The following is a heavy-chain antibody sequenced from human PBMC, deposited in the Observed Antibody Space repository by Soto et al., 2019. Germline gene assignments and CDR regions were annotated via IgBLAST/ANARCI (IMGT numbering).Heavy chain of an antibody. V-gene: IGHV3-48*01. CDR2: ISSSSSTI. CDR1: GFTFSSYS. Sequence: XXSLRLTCAASGFTFSSYSMHWVRQAPGKGLEWVSYISSSSSTIYYADSVKGRFTISRDNAKNSLYLQMNSLRAEDTAVYYCARDSTPYSSSPNWFDPWGQGTLVTVSS. CDR3: ARDSTPYSSSPNWFDP. J-gene: IGHJ5*02. D-gene: IGHD6-13*01.